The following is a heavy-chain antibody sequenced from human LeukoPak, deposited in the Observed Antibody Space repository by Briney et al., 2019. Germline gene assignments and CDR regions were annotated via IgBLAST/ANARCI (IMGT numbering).Heavy chain of an antibody. J-gene: IGHJ4*02. Sequence: ASVKVSCKASGGTFSSYAISWVRQAPGQGLEWMGGIIPIFGTANYAQKFQGRVTITADESTSTAYMELSSLRSEDTAVYYCTRPSEYSSSSVGRRAFDYWGQGTLVTVSS. D-gene: IGHD6-6*01. CDR3: TRPSEYSSSSVGRRAFDY. CDR1: GGTFSSYA. V-gene: IGHV1-69*13. CDR2: IIPIFGTA.